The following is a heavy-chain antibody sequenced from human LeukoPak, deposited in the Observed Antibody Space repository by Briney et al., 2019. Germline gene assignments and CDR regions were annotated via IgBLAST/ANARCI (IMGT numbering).Heavy chain of an antibody. Sequence: PSETLSLTCTVSGGSISSYYWSWIRQPPGKGLEWIGEINDSGSTNYNPSLKSRVTISVDTSKNQFSLKLTSVTAADTAIYYCARETSAAGSFLGINDYWGQGTLVTVS. CDR2: INDSGST. V-gene: IGHV4-59*12. J-gene: IGHJ4*02. CDR3: ARETSAAGSFLGINDY. CDR1: GGSISSYY. D-gene: IGHD6-13*01.